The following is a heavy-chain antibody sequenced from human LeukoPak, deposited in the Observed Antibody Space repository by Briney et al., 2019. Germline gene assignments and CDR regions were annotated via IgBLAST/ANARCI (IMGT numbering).Heavy chain of an antibody. J-gene: IGHJ5*02. D-gene: IGHD6-13*01. Sequence: PSETLSLTCTVSGGSITTSYWSWIRQPPGKGLEWIGEINHSGSTNYNPSLKSRVTISVDTSKNQFSLKLSSVTAADTAVYYCARHTTRTYSSSWYGSGNWFDPWGQGTLVTVSS. CDR1: GGSITTSY. CDR3: ARHTTRTYSSSWYGSGNWFDP. CDR2: INHSGST. V-gene: IGHV4-34*01.